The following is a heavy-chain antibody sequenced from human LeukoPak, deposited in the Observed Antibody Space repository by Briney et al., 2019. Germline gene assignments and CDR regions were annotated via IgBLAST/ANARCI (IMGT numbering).Heavy chain of an antibody. CDR3: ARDGGYYYDSSGVLDY. CDR2: IIPIFGTA. Sequence: SVKVSCKASGGTFSSYAISWVRQAPGQGLEWMGGIIPIFGTANYAQKFQGRVTITADESTSTAYMELSSLRSEDTAVYYCARDGGYYYDSSGVLDYWGQGTLVTVSS. D-gene: IGHD3-22*01. J-gene: IGHJ4*02. CDR1: GGTFSSYA. V-gene: IGHV1-69*13.